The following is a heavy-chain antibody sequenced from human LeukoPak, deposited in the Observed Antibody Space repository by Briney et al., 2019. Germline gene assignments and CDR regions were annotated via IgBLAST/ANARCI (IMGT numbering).Heavy chain of an antibody. CDR2: IHYSGST. CDR1: GGSISSSSYY. V-gene: IGHV4-39*07. CDR3: ARCEGAGSYFDFDY. D-gene: IGHD3-10*01. J-gene: IGHJ4*02. Sequence: SETLSLTCTVSGGSISSSSYYWGWIRQPPGKGLEWLGNIHYSGSTYYNPSLKSRVTISVDTSKKQFSLKLSSVTAADTAMYYCARCEGAGSYFDFDYWGQGILVTVSS.